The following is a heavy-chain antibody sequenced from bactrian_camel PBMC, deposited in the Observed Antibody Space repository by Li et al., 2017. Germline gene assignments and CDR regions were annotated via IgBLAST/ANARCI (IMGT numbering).Heavy chain of an antibody. J-gene: IGHJ4*01. CDR3: AAAKGLPDLLRGGYLSARSYNY. CDR2: LDSDGIA. D-gene: IGHD3*01. CDR1: TYTTNGHC. V-gene: IGHV3S57*01. Sequence: HVQLVESGGGSVQAGGSLRLSCAASTYTTNGHCMAWFRQTPRNGREAVAALDSDGIADYAGFVNHRFTISKDNAKNTLYLQMNSLKPEDTAIYYCAAAKGLPDLLRGGYLSARSYNYWGRGTQVTVS.